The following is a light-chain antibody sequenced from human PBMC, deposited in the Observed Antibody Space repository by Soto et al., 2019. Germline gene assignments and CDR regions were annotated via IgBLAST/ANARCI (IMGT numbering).Light chain of an antibody. V-gene: IGKV1-5*01. Sequence: DIQMTQSPSTLSASVGDRVTIACRASQSISSWLAWYQQKPGKAPKLLIFDASSLESGTPSRFSGGRSGTQFTLTINGLQPDDFANYYCQQYDNYKPLTFGGGTKVDIX. CDR3: QQYDNYKPLT. CDR2: DAS. J-gene: IGKJ4*01. CDR1: QSISSW.